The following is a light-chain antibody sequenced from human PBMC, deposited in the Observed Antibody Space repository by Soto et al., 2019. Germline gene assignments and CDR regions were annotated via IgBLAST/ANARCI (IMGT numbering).Light chain of an antibody. CDR2: GAS. J-gene: IGKJ1*01. CDR1: QSVSSSY. V-gene: IGKV3-20*01. CDR3: QQYGGSPRT. Sequence: EIVLTQSPGTLSLSPWERATLSCRTSQSVSSSYLAWYQQKPGQAPRLLIYGASSRATGIPDRFSGSGSGTDFTLTISKLEPEDFAVYHCQQYGGSPRTFGQGTKVDIK.